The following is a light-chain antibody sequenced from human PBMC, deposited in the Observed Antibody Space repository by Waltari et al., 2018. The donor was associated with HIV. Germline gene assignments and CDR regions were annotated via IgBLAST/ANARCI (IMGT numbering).Light chain of an antibody. J-gene: IGLJ1*01. Sequence: SYELTQPLSVSVALGQTARITCGGNKIGTKNVHWYQQKPGQAPNLVIYRDNNRPSGTPERFAGSNSGNTATLTISRAQAGDEADYYGQGWDSSTVVFGTGTKVTVL. CDR3: QGWDSSTVV. V-gene: IGLV3-9*01. CDR1: KIGTKN. CDR2: RDN.